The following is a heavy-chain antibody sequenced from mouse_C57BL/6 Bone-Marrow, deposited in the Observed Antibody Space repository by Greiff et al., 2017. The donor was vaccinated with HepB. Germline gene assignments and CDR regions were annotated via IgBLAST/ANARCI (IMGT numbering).Heavy chain of an antibody. CDR3: AREGYHYFDY. V-gene: IGHV1-50*01. Sequence: VQLKESGAELVKPGASVKLSCKASGYTFTSYWMQWVKQRPGQGLEWIGEIDPSDSYTNYNQKFKGKATLTVETSSSTAYMQLSSLTSEDSAVYYCAREGYHYFDYWGQGTTLTVSS. CDR1: GYTFTSYW. J-gene: IGHJ2*01. CDR2: IDPSDSYT.